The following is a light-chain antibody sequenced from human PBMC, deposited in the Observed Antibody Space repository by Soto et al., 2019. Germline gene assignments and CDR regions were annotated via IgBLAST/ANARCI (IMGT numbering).Light chain of an antibody. CDR2: EVS. CDR3: SSYSTSTTLGV. V-gene: IGLV2-14*01. Sequence: QSVLAQPASVSGSPGQTISIPCTGTGSDVGGYKYVSWYQQHPGKAPKLIIYEVSGRPSGVSNRVSGSKSGNTASLTISGLQAEDEADYYCSSYSTSTTLGVFGTGTKVTVL. J-gene: IGLJ1*01. CDR1: GSDVGGYKY.